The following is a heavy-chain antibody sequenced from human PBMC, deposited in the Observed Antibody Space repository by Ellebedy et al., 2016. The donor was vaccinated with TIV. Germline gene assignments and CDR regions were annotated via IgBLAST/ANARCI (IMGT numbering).Heavy chain of an antibody. CDR2: IYYSGST. Sequence: SETLSLTCAVYGGSFSDYSWGWIRQPPGKGLEWIGSIYYSGSTYYNPSLKSRVTISVDTSKNQFSLKLSSVTAADTAVYYCARHLLHPNLRLGELSLNWYFDLWGRGTLVTVSS. V-gene: IGHV4-39*01. CDR3: ARHLLHPNLRLGELSLNWYFDL. D-gene: IGHD3-16*02. CDR1: GGSFSDYS. J-gene: IGHJ2*01.